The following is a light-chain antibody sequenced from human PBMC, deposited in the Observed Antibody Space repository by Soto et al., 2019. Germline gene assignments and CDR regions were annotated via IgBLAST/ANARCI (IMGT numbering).Light chain of an antibody. J-gene: IGKJ5*01. Sequence: EIVLTQSPGTLSLSPGERATLSCRASQSVSSYYLAWYQQKPGQAPRLLIYGASSRATGIPDRFSGSGSGTDFSLTISRLEPEDFAVYYCQQYGSSRITFGQGTRLEIK. CDR1: QSVSSYY. CDR3: QQYGSSRIT. CDR2: GAS. V-gene: IGKV3-20*01.